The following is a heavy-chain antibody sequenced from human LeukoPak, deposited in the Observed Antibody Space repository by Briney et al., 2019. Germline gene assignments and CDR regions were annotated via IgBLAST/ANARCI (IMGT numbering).Heavy chain of an antibody. CDR2: ISFDGTKK. CDR3: ARGPEITMVRGAIYY. J-gene: IGHJ4*02. Sequence: GGSLRLSCAASGFTLSSYPLHWVRQAPGRGLEWLAVISFDGTKKYYGDSVRGRFTISRDNSKNTLFLPMNSLSAEDTAVYYCARGPEITMVRGAIYYWGQGTLVTVSS. V-gene: IGHV3-30-3*01. D-gene: IGHD3-10*01. CDR1: GFTLSSYP.